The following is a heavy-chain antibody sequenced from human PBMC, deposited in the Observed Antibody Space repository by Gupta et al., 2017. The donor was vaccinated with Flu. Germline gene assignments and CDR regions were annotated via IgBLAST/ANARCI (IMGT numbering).Heavy chain of an antibody. D-gene: IGHD3-22*01. CDR3: ARDYYDSSGYLPNWFDP. J-gene: IGHJ5*02. V-gene: IGHV1-3*01. CDR1: GYTFTTYA. CDR2: INAGNGNT. Sequence: QVQLVQSGAEVKKPGASVKVSCKASGYTFTTYAMHWVRQAPGQRLEWTGWINAGNGNTKYSQKFQGRVTITRDTSASTAYMELSSLRSEDTAVYYCARDYYDSSGYLPNWFDPWGQGTLVTVSS.